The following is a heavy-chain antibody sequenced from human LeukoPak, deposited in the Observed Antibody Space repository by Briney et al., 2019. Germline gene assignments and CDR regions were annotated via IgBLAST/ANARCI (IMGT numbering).Heavy chain of an antibody. CDR1: GFTFSTYW. Sequence: GGSLRLSCGASGFTFSTYWMHWVRQAPGKGLVWVSHIDSDGSSATYGDSAKGRFTISRDNSKNMVYLQMNSLRADDTAIYYCARGTAATAGIDYWGQGALVTVSS. J-gene: IGHJ4*02. CDR3: ARGTAATAGIDY. D-gene: IGHD6-13*01. CDR2: IDSDGSSA. V-gene: IGHV3-74*01.